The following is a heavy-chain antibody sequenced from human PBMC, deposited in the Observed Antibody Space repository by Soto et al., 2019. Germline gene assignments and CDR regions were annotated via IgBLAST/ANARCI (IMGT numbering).Heavy chain of an antibody. Sequence: LRLSCAASGFTFSSYAMHWVRQAPGKGLEWGAVISYDGSNKYYADSVKGRFTISRDNSNNTLYLQMNSLTDEDTAVYYCVRAPGSATVTTSYVDYWGQGTLVTVSS. D-gene: IGHD4-17*01. CDR2: ISYDGSNK. V-gene: IGHV3-30-3*01. J-gene: IGHJ4*02. CDR1: GFTFSSYA. CDR3: VRAPGSATVTTSYVDY.